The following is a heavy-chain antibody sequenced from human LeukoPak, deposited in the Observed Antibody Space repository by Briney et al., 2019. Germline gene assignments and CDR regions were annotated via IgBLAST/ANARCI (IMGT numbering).Heavy chain of an antibody. J-gene: IGHJ4*02. V-gene: IGHV3-7*04. CDR2: IKQDGTEK. CDR3: AGDVRPDY. Sequence: GGSPRLSCAASGFAFSSYWMSWVRQAPGEGLEWVANIKQDGTEKYYMDSVKGRFSISRDNAKNSLYLQMNALRAEDTAVYYCAGDVRPDYWGQGTLVTVST. D-gene: IGHD6-6*01. CDR1: GFAFSSYW.